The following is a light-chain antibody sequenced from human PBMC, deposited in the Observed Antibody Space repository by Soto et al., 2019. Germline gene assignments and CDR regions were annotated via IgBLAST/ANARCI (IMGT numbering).Light chain of an antibody. J-gene: IGKJ2*01. V-gene: IGKV1D-12*01. CDR3: QQANSFPPYS. Sequence: DIQMTQSPSSVSASVGDRVTITCRASQTISTWLAWYQQKPGKAPKLLIYAASRLQSGVPSRFSGSGSGTDFTLTINSLQPEDFATYYCQQANSFPPYSFGQGTKRESK. CDR2: AAS. CDR1: QTISTW.